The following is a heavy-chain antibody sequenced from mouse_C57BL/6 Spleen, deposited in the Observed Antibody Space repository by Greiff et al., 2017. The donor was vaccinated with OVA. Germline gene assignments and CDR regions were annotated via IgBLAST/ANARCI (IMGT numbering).Heavy chain of an antibody. CDR3: ARWDGSSYFDY. Sequence: VQLQESGPELVKPGASVKISCKASCSAFSSSWMNWVKQRPGKGLEWIGRIYPGDGDTNYNGKFKGKATLTADKSSSTAYMQLSSLTSEDSAVYFCARWDGSSYFDYWGKGTTLTVSS. CDR1: CSAFSSSW. D-gene: IGHD1-1*01. V-gene: IGHV1-82*01. J-gene: IGHJ2*01. CDR2: IYPGDGDT.